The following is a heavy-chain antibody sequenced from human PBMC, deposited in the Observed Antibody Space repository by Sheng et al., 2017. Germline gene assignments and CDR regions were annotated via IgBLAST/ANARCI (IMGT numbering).Heavy chain of an antibody. D-gene: IGHD2-2*02. Sequence: QVQLQESGPGLVKPSETLSLTCTVSGGSISSYYWSWIRQPAGKGLEWIGRIYTSGSTNYNPSLKSRVTMSVDTSKNQFSLKLSSVTAADTAVYYCARDPIPTKRVGLYYYYYMDVWGKGTTVTVSS. V-gene: IGHV4-4*07. CDR1: GGSISSYY. CDR3: ARDPIPTKRVGLYYYYYMDV. J-gene: IGHJ6*03. CDR2: IYTSGST.